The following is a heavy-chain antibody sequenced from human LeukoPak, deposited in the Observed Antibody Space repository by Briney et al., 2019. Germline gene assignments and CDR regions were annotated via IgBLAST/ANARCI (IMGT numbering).Heavy chain of an antibody. D-gene: IGHD2/OR15-2a*01. CDR2: VEYDGGDK. Sequence: PGGSLRLSCVVSRLTFRNYGMHWVRQAPGKGLEWVAFVEYDGGDKYCTDSVKGRFTISRDNSRNTLYLQMNSLTTEDTAVYYCATKRGNSGYLESWGQGTLVTVSS. J-gene: IGHJ4*02. CDR1: RLTFRNYG. V-gene: IGHV3-30*02. CDR3: ATKRGNSGYLES.